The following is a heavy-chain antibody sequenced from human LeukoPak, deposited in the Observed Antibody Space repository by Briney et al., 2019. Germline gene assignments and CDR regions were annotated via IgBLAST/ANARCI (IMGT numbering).Heavy chain of an antibody. CDR2: IIPIFGTA. V-gene: IGHV1-69*13. CDR1: GGTFSSYA. J-gene: IGHJ4*02. CDR3: ARAFCSSDNCPDDY. D-gene: IGHD2-2*01. Sequence: GASVKVSCKASGGTFSSYAISWVRQAPGQGLEWMGGIIPIFGTANYAQKFQGRVTITADESTSTAYMELSGLRSDDTAVYYCARAFCSSDNCPDDYWGQGTLVTVSS.